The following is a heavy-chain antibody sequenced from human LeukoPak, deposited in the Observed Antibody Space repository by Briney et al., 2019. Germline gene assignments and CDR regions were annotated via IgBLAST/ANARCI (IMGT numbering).Heavy chain of an antibody. J-gene: IGHJ4*02. CDR1: GFNFGIYG. V-gene: IGHV3-33*01. CDR2: MWDDGTNE. D-gene: IGHD5-24*01. CDR3: ATLFDGYNLFDY. Sequence: GGSLRLSFAASGFNFGIYGMHWVRQAPGKGLEWVAVMWDDGTNEYYVESVKGRFTISRDNGKRTLYLQMNSLRVEDTAVYYCATLFDGYNLFDYWGQGTLVTVSS.